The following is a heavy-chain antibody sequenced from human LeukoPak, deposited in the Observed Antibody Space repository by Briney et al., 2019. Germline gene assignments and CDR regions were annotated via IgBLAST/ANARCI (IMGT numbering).Heavy chain of an antibody. CDR3: ARVRLHNAFDI. CDR2: IYTSGST. Sequence: PSETLSLTCTVSGGSISSGSYYWSWIRQPAGKGLEWIGRIYTSGSTNYNPSLKSRVTMSVDTSKNQFSLKLSSVTAADTAVYYCARVRLHNAFDIWGQGTMVTVSS. J-gene: IGHJ3*02. D-gene: IGHD2-21*02. V-gene: IGHV4-61*02. CDR1: GGSISSGSYY.